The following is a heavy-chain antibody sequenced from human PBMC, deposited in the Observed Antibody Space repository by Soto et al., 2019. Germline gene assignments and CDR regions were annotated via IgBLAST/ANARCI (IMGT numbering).Heavy chain of an antibody. Sequence: EVQLVQSGAEVKKPGESLRISCKGSGYNFTSNWITWVRQMPGKGLEWMGRIDPSDSYTNYSPSFQGHVTISADKSISTAYLQWSSLKASDTAIYYCARGGVRGGPIDYWGQGTLVTVSS. CDR1: GYNFTSNW. J-gene: IGHJ4*02. CDR3: ARGGVRGGPIDY. CDR2: IDPSDSYT. D-gene: IGHD3-10*01. V-gene: IGHV5-10-1*01.